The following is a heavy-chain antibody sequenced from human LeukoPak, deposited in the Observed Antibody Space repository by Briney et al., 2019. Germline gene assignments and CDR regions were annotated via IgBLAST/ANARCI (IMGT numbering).Heavy chain of an antibody. V-gene: IGHV3-30*18. J-gene: IGHJ4*02. D-gene: IGHD2-15*01. Sequence: GGSLRLSCAASGFTFSSYGMHWVRQAPGKGLEWVTVISFDGNNKYYADSVKGRFTISRDNSKNTLYLQMNSLRADDTAMYYCAKVAADMGVLDYWGQGALVTVSS. CDR3: AKVAADMGVLDY. CDR2: ISFDGNNK. CDR1: GFTFSSYG.